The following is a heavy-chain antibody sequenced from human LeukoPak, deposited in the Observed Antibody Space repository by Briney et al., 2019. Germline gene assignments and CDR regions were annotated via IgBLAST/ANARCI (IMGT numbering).Heavy chain of an antibody. Sequence: ASVKVSCKVSGYTLTELSMHWVRQAPGKGLEWMGGFDPEDGETIYAQKLQGRVTMTEDTSTDTAYMELNSLRSEDTAVYYCATIGSGGYDGYYYMDAWGKGTTVTVSS. CDR1: GYTLTELS. CDR2: FDPEDGET. J-gene: IGHJ6*03. V-gene: IGHV1-24*01. CDR3: ATIGSGGYDGYYYMDA. D-gene: IGHD5-18*01.